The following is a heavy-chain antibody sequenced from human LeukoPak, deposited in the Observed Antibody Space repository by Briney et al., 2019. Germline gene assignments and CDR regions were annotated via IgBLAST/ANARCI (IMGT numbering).Heavy chain of an antibody. CDR1: GFTFKDYG. Sequence: PGRSLRLSCAATGFTFKDYGMHWVRQPPGKGLEWVSSINWNGGGTDYADSVKGRFTISRDNAKNSLYLQLSSLRPEDTALYYCAKAIAEGAFDIWGQGTMVTVSS. V-gene: IGHV3-9*01. CDR3: AKAIAEGAFDI. CDR2: INWNGGGT. J-gene: IGHJ3*02.